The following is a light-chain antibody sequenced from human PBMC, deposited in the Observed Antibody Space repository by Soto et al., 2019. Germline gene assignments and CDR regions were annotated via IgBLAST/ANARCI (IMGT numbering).Light chain of an antibody. V-gene: IGKV3-20*01. CDR2: GAS. CDR3: QQYMSSVT. Sequence: EIVLTQSPGSLSLSPGQRATLSCRASQSVNTTFFAWYQKKPGQAPRRLIQGASKRATGIPDRFSGSGSGTDFTLIISRLEPEDFAVYYCQQYMSSVTFGQGTKVEIK. J-gene: IGKJ1*01. CDR1: QSVNTTF.